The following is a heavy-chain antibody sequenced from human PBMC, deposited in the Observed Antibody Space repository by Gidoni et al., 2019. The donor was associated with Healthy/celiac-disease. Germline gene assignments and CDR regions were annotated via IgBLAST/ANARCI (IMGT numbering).Heavy chain of an antibody. Sequence: QVQLQESGAGLVKPSGTLSLTCAGSGGYFCSSHRWRWVRQPPGKGLAWIGESYHSGSTNYNPSLKSRVTISVDKSKNQFSLKLSSVTAADTAVYYCARSYSSGWYGPYAFDIWGQGTMVTVSS. V-gene: IGHV4-4*02. CDR1: GGYFCSSHR. CDR3: ARSYSSGWYGPYAFDI. J-gene: IGHJ3*02. CDR2: SYHSGST. D-gene: IGHD6-19*01.